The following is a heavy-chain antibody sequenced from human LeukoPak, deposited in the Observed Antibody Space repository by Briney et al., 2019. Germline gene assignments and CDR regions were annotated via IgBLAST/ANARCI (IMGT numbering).Heavy chain of an antibody. CDR2: IYYSGST. J-gene: IGHJ6*03. D-gene: IGHD5-18*01. Sequence: SETLSLTCTVSGGSISSYYWSWIRQPPGKGLEYIGYIYYSGSTNYNPSLKSRVTISVDTSKNQFPLKLSSVTAADTAVYYCARTEESGYSYGYFGYYYYMDVWGKGTTVTVSS. CDR1: GGSISSYY. CDR3: ARTEESGYSYGYFGYYYYMDV. V-gene: IGHV4-59*01.